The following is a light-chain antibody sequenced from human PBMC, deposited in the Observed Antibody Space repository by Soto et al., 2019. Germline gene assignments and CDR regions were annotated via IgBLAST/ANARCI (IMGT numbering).Light chain of an antibody. CDR2: GIS. V-gene: IGKV3-20*01. CDR3: QQYSSLPPT. J-gene: IGKJ2*01. Sequence: ENVLTQSPGTLSLSPGERATLSCRASQTVTNSFFAWYQQKPGQAPRLLIYGISSRATVIPDRFSGSGSGTDFTLTISRLEPADFVVYFCQQYSSLPPTFGQGTKLEVK. CDR1: QTVTNSF.